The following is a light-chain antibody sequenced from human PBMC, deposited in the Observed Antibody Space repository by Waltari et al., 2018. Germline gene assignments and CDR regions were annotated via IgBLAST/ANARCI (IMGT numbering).Light chain of an antibody. Sequence: QSALTQSASVSGSPGQSITICCTGTSSDVGAFNFVSWFQQHPGKAPKLMISDVSNRPSGVSNRFSGAKSGNSASLTIYGLQAEDEADYYCFSHTMIGASVVGGGTKLTVL. CDR1: SSDVGAFNF. CDR2: DVS. CDR3: FSHTMIGASV. J-gene: IGLJ3*02. V-gene: IGLV2-14*01.